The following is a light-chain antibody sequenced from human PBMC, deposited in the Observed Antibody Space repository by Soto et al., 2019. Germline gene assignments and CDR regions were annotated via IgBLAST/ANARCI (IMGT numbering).Light chain of an antibody. J-gene: IGKJ4*01. CDR2: GAS. CDR1: RGVGAGY. CDR3: QHYGSPLT. Sequence: EIVLTQSPGTLSLSPGGGAPPSCGAGRGVGAGYLAWYQQRPGQAPRLLIFGASFRATGIPDRFSGSGSGTDFTLTISRLEPEDFAVYYCQHYGSPLTFGGGTKVEIK. V-gene: IGKV3-20*01.